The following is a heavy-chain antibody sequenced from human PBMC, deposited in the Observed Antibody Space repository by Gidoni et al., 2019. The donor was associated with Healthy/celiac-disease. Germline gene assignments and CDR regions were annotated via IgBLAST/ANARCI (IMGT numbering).Heavy chain of an antibody. CDR3: ARVDRGGPAAIYVWFDP. Sequence: EVQLVESGGGLVKPGGSLRLSCAASGFTFSSYSMNWVRQAPGKGLEWVSSISSSSSYIYYADSVKGRFTISRDNAKNSLYLQMNSLRAEDTAVYYCARVDRGGPAAIYVWFDPWGQGTLVTVSS. J-gene: IGHJ5*02. V-gene: IGHV3-21*01. CDR2: ISSSSSYI. D-gene: IGHD2-2*01. CDR1: GFTFSSYS.